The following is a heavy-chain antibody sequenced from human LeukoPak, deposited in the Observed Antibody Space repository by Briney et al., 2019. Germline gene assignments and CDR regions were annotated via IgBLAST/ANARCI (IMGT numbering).Heavy chain of an antibody. J-gene: IGHJ1*01. CDR1: GYTFTDYY. CDR2: IHPNSGGA. D-gene: IGHD6-19*01. CDR3: ARLAAVPG. Sequence: ASVKVSCKASGYTFTDYYLHWVRQAPGQGLEWMGWIHPNSGGANYAQKFQGRVAMTRDTSISTAYMELSSLRSDDTAVYYCARLAAVPGWGQGTLVTVSS. V-gene: IGHV1-2*02.